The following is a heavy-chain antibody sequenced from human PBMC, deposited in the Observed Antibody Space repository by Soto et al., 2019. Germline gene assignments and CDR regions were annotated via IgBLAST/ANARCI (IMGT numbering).Heavy chain of an antibody. CDR3: ARGNIVAVPAAPRNWFDP. Sequence: GESLKISCKGSGYSFTSYWISWVRQMPGKGLEWMGRIDPSDSYTNYSPSFQGHVTISADKSISTAYLQWSSLKASDTAMYYCARGNIVAVPAAPRNWFDPWGQGTLVTVSS. J-gene: IGHJ5*02. CDR1: GYSFTSYW. V-gene: IGHV5-10-1*01. D-gene: IGHD2-2*01. CDR2: IDPSDSYT.